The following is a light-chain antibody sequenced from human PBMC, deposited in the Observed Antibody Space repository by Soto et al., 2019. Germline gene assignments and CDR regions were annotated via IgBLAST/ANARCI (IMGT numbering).Light chain of an antibody. CDR2: AVS. V-gene: IGKV3-15*01. Sequence: EIVMTQSPGTLSVSPGERATLSCRASQSVSSNLAWYQQKPGQAPRLLIYAVSTRATGIPARFSGSGSGTAFTLTISSLQSEDFAVYYCQQHTNWPLTFGGGTKVELK. J-gene: IGKJ4*01. CDR1: QSVSSN. CDR3: QQHTNWPLT.